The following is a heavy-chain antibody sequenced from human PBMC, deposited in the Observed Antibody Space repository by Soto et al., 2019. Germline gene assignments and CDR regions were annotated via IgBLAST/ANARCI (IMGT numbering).Heavy chain of an antibody. Sequence: ASVKVSFKASGYTFTSYGISWVRQAPGQGLEWMGWISAYNGNTNYAQKLQGRVTMTTDTSTSTAYMELRSLRSDDTAVYYCARLTQTYDILTGYSPGPYYFDYWGRG. CDR1: GYTFTSYG. CDR3: ARLTQTYDILTGYSPGPYYFDY. J-gene: IGHJ4*02. D-gene: IGHD3-9*01. V-gene: IGHV1-18*01. CDR2: ISAYNGNT.